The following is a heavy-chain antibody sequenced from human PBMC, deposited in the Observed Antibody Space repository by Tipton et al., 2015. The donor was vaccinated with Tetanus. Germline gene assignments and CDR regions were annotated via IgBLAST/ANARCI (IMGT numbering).Heavy chain of an antibody. Sequence: TLSLTCAVSGQSLSGHFWSWVRQAPGKGLEWIGEINPRGSASYNPSLKSRVSISGDASKNQFSLKLTSVTAADTAVYYCARSKLLWFGESLSGFDSWGQGTLVVVSS. CDR3: ARSKLLWFGESLSGFDS. CDR1: GQSLSGHF. V-gene: IGHV4-34*01. CDR2: INPRGSA. J-gene: IGHJ4*02. D-gene: IGHD3-10*01.